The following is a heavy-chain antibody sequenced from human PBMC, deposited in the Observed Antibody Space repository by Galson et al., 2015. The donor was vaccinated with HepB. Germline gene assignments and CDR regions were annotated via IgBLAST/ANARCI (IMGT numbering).Heavy chain of an antibody. CDR1: GFTFSSYD. Sequence: SLRLSCAASGFTFSSYDMHWVRQATGKGLEWVSAIGTAGDPYYPGSVKGRFTISRENAKNSLYLQMNSLRAGDTAVYYCSRGLNYDFWSGYYIGRTSDNWFDPWGQGTLVTVSS. D-gene: IGHD3-3*01. V-gene: IGHV3-13*05. CDR3: SRGLNYDFWSGYYIGRTSDNWFDP. J-gene: IGHJ5*02. CDR2: IGTAGDP.